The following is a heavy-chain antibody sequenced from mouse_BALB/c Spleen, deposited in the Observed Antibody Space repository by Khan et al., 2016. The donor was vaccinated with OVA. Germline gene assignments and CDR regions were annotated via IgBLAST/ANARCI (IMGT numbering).Heavy chain of an antibody. Sequence: EVELVESGGGLVKPGGSLKLSCAASGFAFNSYDMSWVRQTPERSLEWVALISPGGGYTSYPDSVKGRVTISRDNARNTLYLQIISLRSEDTALYYCERHGGFKPYYAMDYWGQGTSVTVSS. CDR1: GFAFNSYD. CDR3: ERHGGFKPYYAMDY. CDR2: ISPGGGYT. J-gene: IGHJ4*01. V-gene: IGHV5-9*02.